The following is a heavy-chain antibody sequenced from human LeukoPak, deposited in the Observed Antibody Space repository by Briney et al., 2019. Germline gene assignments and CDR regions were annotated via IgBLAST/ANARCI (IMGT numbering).Heavy chain of an antibody. CDR2: ISAYNGNT. CDR3: ARDQGYYGSGTVDY. D-gene: IGHD3-10*01. J-gene: IGHJ4*02. Sequence: ASVKVSCKASGYTFTSYGISSVRQAPGQGLDWMGWISAYNGNTNYAQKLQGRVTMTTDTSTSTAYMELRSLRSDDTAVYYCARDQGYYGSGTVDYWGQGTLVTVSS. CDR1: GYTFTSYG. V-gene: IGHV1-18*04.